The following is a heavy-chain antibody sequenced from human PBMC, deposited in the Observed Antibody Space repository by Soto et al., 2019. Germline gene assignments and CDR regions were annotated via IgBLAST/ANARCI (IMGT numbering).Heavy chain of an antibody. CDR1: GFTFSSYS. J-gene: IGHJ4*02. V-gene: IGHV3-48*01. CDR2: ISSSSSTI. Sequence: EVQLVESGGGLVQPGGSLRLSCAASGFTFSSYSMNWVRQAPGKGLEWVSYISSSSSTIYYAYSVKGRFTISRDNAKNSLYLQMNSLRAEDTAVYYCASASSSGNGALRFDYWGQGTLVTVSS. D-gene: IGHD6-13*01. CDR3: ASASSSGNGALRFDY.